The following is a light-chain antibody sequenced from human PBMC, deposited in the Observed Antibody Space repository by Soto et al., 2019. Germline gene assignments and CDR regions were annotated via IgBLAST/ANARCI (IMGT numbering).Light chain of an antibody. V-gene: IGKV4-1*01. CDR2: WAS. Sequence: DIVMTQSPDSLAVCLGERATFNCKASQTVLHSTNNNNYLAWYQQKPGQPPKLLIYWASTRESGVPDRFSGSGYGTDFTLTISSMQDEDVAVYYCQQYFGTPITFGGGNK. CDR3: QQYFGTPIT. CDR1: QTVLHSTNNNNY. J-gene: IGKJ4*01.